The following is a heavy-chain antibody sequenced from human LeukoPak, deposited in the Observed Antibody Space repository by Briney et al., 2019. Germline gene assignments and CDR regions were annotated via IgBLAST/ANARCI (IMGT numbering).Heavy chain of an antibody. CDR3: ARDEDWSGYYGAFDI. CDR2: INSDGSST. J-gene: IGHJ3*02. Sequence: GGSLRLSCAASGSTFSGYWMHWVRQAPGKGLVWVSHINSDGSSTSYADSVKGRFTISRDNAKNTLYLQMNSLRAEDTAVYYCARDEDWSGYYGAFDIWGQGTMVTVSS. CDR1: GSTFSGYW. D-gene: IGHD3-3*01. V-gene: IGHV3-74*01.